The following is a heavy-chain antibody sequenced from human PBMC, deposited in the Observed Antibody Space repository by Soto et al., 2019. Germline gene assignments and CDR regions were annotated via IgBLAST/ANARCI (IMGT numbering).Heavy chain of an antibody. CDR2: ITSGSDYI. D-gene: IGHD5-12*01. J-gene: IGHJ4*02. Sequence: EVQLVESGEGLVKPGGSLRLSCAASGFTFSTYSMSWVRQAPGKGLEWVSSITSGSDYIYYADSLKGRFTISRDNAKNSLYLQMHSLRAEDTAFYYCARVDGYTYPNDYWGQGTLVTVSS. V-gene: IGHV3-21*02. CDR1: GFTFSTYS. CDR3: ARVDGYTYPNDY.